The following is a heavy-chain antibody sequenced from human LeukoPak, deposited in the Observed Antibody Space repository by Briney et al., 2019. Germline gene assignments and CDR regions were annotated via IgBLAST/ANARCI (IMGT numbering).Heavy chain of an antibody. D-gene: IGHD1-26*01. CDR3: ARDLRSPHSFDY. J-gene: IGHJ4*02. CDR1: GFTFSDYY. CDR2: ISRSGSTI. V-gene: IGHV3-11*01. Sequence: GGSLRLSGAASGFTFSDYYMSWIGQAPGKGREWVSYISRSGSTIYYAHSVKGRFTISRNNAKTSLYLQMNSLRPQNPALFYCARDLRSPHSFDYWGQGTLVTVSS.